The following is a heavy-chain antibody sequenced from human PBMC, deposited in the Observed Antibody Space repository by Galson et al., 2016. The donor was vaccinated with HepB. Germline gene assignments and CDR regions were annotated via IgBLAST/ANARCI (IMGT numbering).Heavy chain of an antibody. J-gene: IGHJ6*03. V-gene: IGHV1-69*06. CDR1: GGAFSRFA. Sequence: SVKVPCKASGGAFSRFAISWVRQAPGQGLEWMGGIIPLFGTANYAQKFQGRVTITADKSTDTAYMELNSLISEDTAVYYCAGGEGQWIQLWSSYYYYMDVWGKGTTVTVSS. D-gene: IGHD5-18*01. CDR2: IIPLFGTA. CDR3: AGGEGQWIQLWSSYYYYMDV.